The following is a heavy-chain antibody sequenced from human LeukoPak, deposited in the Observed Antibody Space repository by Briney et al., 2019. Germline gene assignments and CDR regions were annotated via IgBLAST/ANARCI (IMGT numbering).Heavy chain of an antibody. CDR2: ISSGVSAI. CDR3: VRVKGSYFDY. Sequence: GGSLRLSCAASGFPLSSYSINWVRQAPGKGLEWVSYISSGVSAIYYVDSVKGRFTVSRDNAKNSLFLQMNSPRAEDTAVYYCVRVKGSYFDYWGQGALVTVSS. J-gene: IGHJ4*02. CDR1: GFPLSSYS. D-gene: IGHD2-15*01. V-gene: IGHV3-48*01.